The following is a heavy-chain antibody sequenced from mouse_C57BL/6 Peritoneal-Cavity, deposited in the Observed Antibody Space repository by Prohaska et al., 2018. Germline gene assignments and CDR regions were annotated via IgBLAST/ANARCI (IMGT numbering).Heavy chain of an antibody. CDR3: ARGGTDYFDY. CDR2: INTYSGVP. Sequence: PGETVKISCKASGYTFTTYGMSWVKQAPGKGLQWLGWINTYSGVPTYADDFKGRFAFSLETSASTDYLQINDLKNEDTATNFCARGGTDYFDYWGQGTTLTVSS. CDR1: GYTFTTYG. D-gene: IGHD2-14*01. V-gene: IGHV9-3*01. J-gene: IGHJ2*01.